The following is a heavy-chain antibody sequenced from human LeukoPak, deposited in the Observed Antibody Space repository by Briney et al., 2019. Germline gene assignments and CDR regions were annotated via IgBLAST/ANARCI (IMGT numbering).Heavy chain of an antibody. D-gene: IGHD4-17*01. Sequence: GGSLRLSCAASGFTFSGSAMHWVRQASGKGLEWVGRIRGKANSYATAYAASVKGRFTISRDDSKNTAYLQMNSLKTEDTAVYYCTRHTVNTTTFDYWGQGTLVTVSS. CDR1: GFTFSGSA. CDR3: TRHTVNTTTFDY. J-gene: IGHJ4*02. CDR2: IRGKANSYAT. V-gene: IGHV3-73*01.